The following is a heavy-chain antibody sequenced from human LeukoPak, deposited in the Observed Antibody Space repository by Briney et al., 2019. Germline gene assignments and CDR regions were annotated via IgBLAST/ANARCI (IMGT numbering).Heavy chain of an antibody. CDR2: ISSSSSTI. J-gene: IGHJ4*02. D-gene: IGHD4-17*01. V-gene: IGHV3-48*02. Sequence: PGGSLRLSCAASEFTFSSYRMNWVRQAPGKGLEWVSYISSSSSTIYYADSVKGRSTISRDNAKNSLYLQMNSLRDEDTAVYYCARCAYGEDYFDYWGQGTLVTVSS. CDR3: ARCAYGEDYFDY. CDR1: EFTFSSYR.